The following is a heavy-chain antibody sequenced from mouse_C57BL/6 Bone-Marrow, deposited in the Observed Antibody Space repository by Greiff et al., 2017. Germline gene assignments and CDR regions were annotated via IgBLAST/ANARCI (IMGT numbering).Heavy chain of an antibody. CDR3: AREGRYGYDDLAY. J-gene: IGHJ3*01. CDR2: INPGSGGT. D-gene: IGHD2-2*01. Sequence: QVQLQQSGAELVRPGTSVKVSCKASGYAFTNYLIEWVKQRPGQGLEWIGVINPGSGGTNYNEKFKGKATLTADKSSSTAYMQLSSLTSEDSAVYCCAREGRYGYDDLAYWGQGTLVTVSA. CDR1: GYAFTNYL. V-gene: IGHV1-54*01.